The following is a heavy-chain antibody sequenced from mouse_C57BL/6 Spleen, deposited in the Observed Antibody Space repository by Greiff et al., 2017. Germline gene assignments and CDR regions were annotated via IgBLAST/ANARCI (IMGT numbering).Heavy chain of an antibody. J-gene: IGHJ4*01. D-gene: IGHD2-1*01. V-gene: IGHV1-72*01. CDR2: IDPNSGGT. Sequence: QVQLQQPGAELVKPGASVKLSCKASGYTFTSYWMHWVKQRPGRGLEWIGRIDPNSGGTKYNEKVKSKATLTVDKPSSTAYMQLSSLTSEDSAVYYCARIYYGNYERSFGYAMDYWGQGTSVTVSS. CDR1: GYTFTSYW. CDR3: ARIYYGNYERSFGYAMDY.